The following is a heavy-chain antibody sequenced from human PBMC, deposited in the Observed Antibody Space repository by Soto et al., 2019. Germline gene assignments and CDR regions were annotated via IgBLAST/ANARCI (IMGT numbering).Heavy chain of an antibody. J-gene: IGHJ6*04. CDR1: GGTFSSYA. V-gene: IGHV1-69*01. Sequence: QVQLVQSGAEVKKPGSSVKVSCKASGGTFSSYAISWVRQAPGQGLEWMGGTIPIFGTANYAQKFQGRVTITADESTSTAYMELSSLRSEDTAVYYCARGATVTTYEGPPYYYGMDVWCEGTTVTVSS. CDR2: TIPIFGTA. CDR3: ARGATVTTYEGPPYYYGMDV. D-gene: IGHD4-17*01.